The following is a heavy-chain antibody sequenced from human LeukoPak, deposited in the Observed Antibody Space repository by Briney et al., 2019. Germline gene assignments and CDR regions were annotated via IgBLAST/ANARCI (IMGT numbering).Heavy chain of an antibody. V-gene: IGHV4-34*01. Sequence: SETLSLTCGVYGGSFSGYYWSWIRQPPGKGLEWIGEINHSGSTNYNPSLKSRVTISVDTSKNQFSLKLSSVTAADTAVYYCARAGSYGYDYWGQGTLVTVSS. J-gene: IGHJ4*02. CDR2: INHSGST. CDR1: GGSFSGYY. D-gene: IGHD5-18*01. CDR3: ARAGSYGYDY.